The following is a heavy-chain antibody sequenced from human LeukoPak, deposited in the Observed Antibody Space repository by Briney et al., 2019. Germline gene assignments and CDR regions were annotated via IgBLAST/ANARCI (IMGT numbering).Heavy chain of an antibody. D-gene: IGHD6-13*01. Sequence: PSQTLSLTCAVSGGSISSGGYSWSWLRQPPGKGLEWIGYIYHSGSTYYNPSLKSRVTISVDRSKNQFSLKLSSVTAADTAVYYCARGSSSWYQGSFDPWGQGTLVTVSS. V-gene: IGHV4-30-2*01. CDR2: IYHSGST. J-gene: IGHJ5*02. CDR3: ARGSSSWYQGSFDP. CDR1: GGSISSGGYS.